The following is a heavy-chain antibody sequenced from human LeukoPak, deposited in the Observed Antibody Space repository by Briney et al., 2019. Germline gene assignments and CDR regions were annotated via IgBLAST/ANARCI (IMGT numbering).Heavy chain of an antibody. Sequence: ASVTVSYKASGYTFTGYYMHWVRQAPGQGLEWMGWINPNSGGTNYAQKFQGRVTMTRDTSISTAYMELSRLRSDDTAVYYCARDLRKEVVRGVIMGYYYGMDVWGQGTTVTVSS. CDR2: INPNSGGT. D-gene: IGHD3-10*01. CDR1: GYTFTGYY. V-gene: IGHV1-2*02. J-gene: IGHJ6*02. CDR3: ARDLRKEVVRGVIMGYYYGMDV.